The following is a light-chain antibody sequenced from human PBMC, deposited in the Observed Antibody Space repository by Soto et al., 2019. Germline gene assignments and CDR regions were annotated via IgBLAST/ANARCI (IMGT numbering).Light chain of an antibody. J-gene: IGKJ4*01. CDR2: RAS. V-gene: IGKV1-5*03. CDR1: QSVSQE. Sequence: DIQMTQSPSTLSASVGDMVTITCRASQSVSQELAWYQQKPGKAPKHLIYRASLLESGVPSRFSGSGSGAEFTHSISSLQPDDFATYYCLQYVTYPYTFGGGTRVEI. CDR3: LQYVTYPYT.